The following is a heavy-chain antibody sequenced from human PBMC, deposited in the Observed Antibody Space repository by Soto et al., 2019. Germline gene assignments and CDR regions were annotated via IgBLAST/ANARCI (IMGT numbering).Heavy chain of an antibody. Sequence: QVQLQESGPGLVKPSQTLSLTCTVSGGSISSGGYYWSWIRQHPGKGLEWIGYIYYSGSTYYNPSLKSRVTISVDTSKNQFSLKLSSVTAADPAVYYCASPTPVFHDAFDIWGQGTMVTVSS. V-gene: IGHV4-31*03. D-gene: IGHD2-8*01. CDR3: ASPTPVFHDAFDI. J-gene: IGHJ3*02. CDR1: GGSISSGGYY. CDR2: IYYSGST.